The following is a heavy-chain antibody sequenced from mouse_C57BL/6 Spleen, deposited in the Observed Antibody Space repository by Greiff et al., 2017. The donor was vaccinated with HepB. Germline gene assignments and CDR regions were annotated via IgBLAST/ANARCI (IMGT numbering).Heavy chain of an antibody. D-gene: IGHD1-1*01. V-gene: IGHV1-53*01. CDR3: ARLTTVEAAWFAY. CDR1: GYTFTSYW. J-gene: IGHJ3*01. CDR2: INPSNGGT. Sequence: QVHVKQPGTELVKPGASVKLSCKASGYTFTSYWMHWVKQRPGQGLEWIGNINPSNGGTNYNEKFKSKATLTVDKSSSTAYMQLSSLTSEDSAVYDCARLTTVEAAWFAYWGQGTLVTVSA.